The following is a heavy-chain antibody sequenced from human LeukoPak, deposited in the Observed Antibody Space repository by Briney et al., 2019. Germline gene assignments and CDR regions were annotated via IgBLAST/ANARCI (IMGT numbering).Heavy chain of an antibody. Sequence: ASVKVSCKASGYTFTSYGISWVRQAPGQGLEWMGWISAYNGNTNYAQKLQGRVTMTTDTSTSTAYMELRSLRSDDTAVYYCAREDRITAMGTFDYWGQGTLVTVSS. J-gene: IGHJ4*02. D-gene: IGHD5-18*01. CDR2: ISAYNGNT. CDR1: GYTFTSYG. CDR3: AREDRITAMGTFDY. V-gene: IGHV1-18*01.